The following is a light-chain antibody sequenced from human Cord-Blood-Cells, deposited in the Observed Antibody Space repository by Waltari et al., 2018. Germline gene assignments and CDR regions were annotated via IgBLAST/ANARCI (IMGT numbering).Light chain of an antibody. CDR2: KAS. J-gene: IGKJ1*01. CDR1: QSISSF. Sequence: IQMTQSPSTLSASVGDRVTITCRASQSISSFLVWYQQKPGKAPKLLIYKASSLESGVPSRFSGSGSGTEFTFTISSLQPEDFATYYCQQYNSHSGTFGQGTKVEIK. V-gene: IGKV1-5*03. CDR3: QQYNSHSGT.